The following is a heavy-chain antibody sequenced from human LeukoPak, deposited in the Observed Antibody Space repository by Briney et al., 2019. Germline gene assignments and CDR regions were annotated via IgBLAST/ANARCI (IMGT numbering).Heavy chain of an antibody. CDR2: INHSGST. D-gene: IGHD2-2*01. J-gene: IGHJ6*03. V-gene: IGHV4-34*01. CDR3: ARGSGQLNYYYYYYTDV. Sequence: SETLSLTRAVYGGSFSGYYWSWIRQPPGKGLEWIGEINHSGSTNYNPSLKRRVTISVDTSKNQFSLKLSSVTAADTAVYYCARGSGQLNYYYYYYTDVWGKGTTVTVSS. CDR1: GGSFSGYY.